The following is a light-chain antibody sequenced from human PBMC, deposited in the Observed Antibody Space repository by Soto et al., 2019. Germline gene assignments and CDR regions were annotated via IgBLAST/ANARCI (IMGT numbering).Light chain of an antibody. CDR2: GTS. Sequence: EVVLTQSPATLSLSPGERATLSCRASQNVGTSLAWYQQKPGQAPRVLIYGTSSRATGIPDRFSGSGSGTDFTLTISRLEPEDFAVYYCQQYTTSSWTFGQGTKVDIK. V-gene: IGKV3-20*01. CDR1: QNVGTS. J-gene: IGKJ1*01. CDR3: QQYTTSSWT.